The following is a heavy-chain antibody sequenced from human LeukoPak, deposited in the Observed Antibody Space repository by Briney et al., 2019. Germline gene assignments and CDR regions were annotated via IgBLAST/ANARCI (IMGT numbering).Heavy chain of an antibody. CDR2: TTYRSKWYN. D-gene: IGHD1-26*01. CDR1: GDSVTSNNAA. CDR3: ARELWYSGSYYYYYYMDV. Sequence: SQTLSLTCAISGDSVTSNNAAWNWIRQSPSRGLEWLGRTTYRSKWYNDYAVSVKSRITINPDTSKNQFSLQLNSVTPEDTAVYYCARELWYSGSYYYYYYMDVWGKGTTVTISS. V-gene: IGHV6-1*01. J-gene: IGHJ6*03.